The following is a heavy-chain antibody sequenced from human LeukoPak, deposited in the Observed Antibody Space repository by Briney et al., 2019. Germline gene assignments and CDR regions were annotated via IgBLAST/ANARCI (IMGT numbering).Heavy chain of an antibody. CDR3: ARGPQVYGDYGLVDL. D-gene: IGHD4-17*01. Sequence: KTSETLSLTCTVSGGSISSGGYYWSWIRQHPGKGLEWIGYIYYSGSTYYNPSFRSRVTISVDTSKNQFSLKLSSVTAADTAVYYCARGPQVYGDYGLVDLWGRGTLVTVSS. J-gene: IGHJ2*01. V-gene: IGHV4-31*03. CDR1: GGSISSGGYY. CDR2: IYYSGST.